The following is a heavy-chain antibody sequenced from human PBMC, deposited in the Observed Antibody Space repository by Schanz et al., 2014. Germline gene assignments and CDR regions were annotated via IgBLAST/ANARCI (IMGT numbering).Heavy chain of an antibody. Sequence: EVRLVESGGGLVKPGGSLRLSCAASGFTFSSYSMSWVRQAPGKGLGWVSFISSSSDYINYADSVKGRFTISRDNAKNSLYLHMNSLRAEDTAVYYCARPSDSSWYMDVWGKGATVTVSS. CDR2: ISSSSDYI. D-gene: IGHD2-21*02. V-gene: IGHV3-21*02. J-gene: IGHJ6*03. CDR1: GFTFSSYS. CDR3: ARPSDSSWYMDV.